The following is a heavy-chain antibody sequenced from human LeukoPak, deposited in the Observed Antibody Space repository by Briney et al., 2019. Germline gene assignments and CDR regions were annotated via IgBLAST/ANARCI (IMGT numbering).Heavy chain of an antibody. V-gene: IGHV4-59*08. CDR3: ARLGYYDSSGYYPFDY. Sequence: SETLSLTCTVSGGSISSYYWSWIRQPPGKGLEWIGYIYYSGSTNYNPSLKSRVTISVDTSKNQFSLKLSSATAADTAVYYCARLGYYDSSGYYPFDYWGQGTLVTVSS. CDR1: GGSISSYY. CDR2: IYYSGST. D-gene: IGHD3-22*01. J-gene: IGHJ4*02.